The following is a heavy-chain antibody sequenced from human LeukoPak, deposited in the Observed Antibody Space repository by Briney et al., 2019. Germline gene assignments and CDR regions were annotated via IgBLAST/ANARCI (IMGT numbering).Heavy chain of an antibody. J-gene: IGHJ6*02. D-gene: IGHD3-3*01. CDR1: GFTFNDYY. CDR2: ISSSGSTI. V-gene: IGHV3-11*01. Sequence: PGGSLRLSCAASGFTFNDYYMNWIRRAPGKGLEWVSYISSSGSTISYADSVKGRFTISRDNAKNSLYLEMNSLRAEDTAVYCCARGGFLRLNGMDVWGQGTTVTVSS. CDR3: ARGGFLRLNGMDV.